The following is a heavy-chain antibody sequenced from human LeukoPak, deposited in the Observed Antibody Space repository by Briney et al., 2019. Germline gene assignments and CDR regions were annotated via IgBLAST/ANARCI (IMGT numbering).Heavy chain of an antibody. CDR3: ARALRPVPAALFDY. CDR1: GFTVSSNY. V-gene: IGHV3-66*01. J-gene: IGHJ4*02. CDR2: IYSGGST. D-gene: IGHD2-2*01. Sequence: HPGGSLRLSCAASGFTVSSNYMSWVRQAPGKGLEWVSVIYSGGSTYYADSVKGRFTISRDNSKNTLYLQMNSLRAEDTAVYYCARALRPVPAALFDYWGQGTLVTVSS.